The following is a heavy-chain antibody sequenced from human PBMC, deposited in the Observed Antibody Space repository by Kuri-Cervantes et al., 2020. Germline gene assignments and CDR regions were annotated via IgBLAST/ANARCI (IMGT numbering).Heavy chain of an antibody. J-gene: IGHJ4*02. CDR3: VRVGFSQGYNDY. CDR1: GFSFDDFA. V-gene: IGHV3-20*04. CDR2: INWNGGST. D-gene: IGHD1-1*01. Sequence: GESLKISCAASGFSFDDFAMSWVRQAPGKGLEWVSGINWNGGSTDYADSVKGRFTISRDNAKNSLYLQMNSLRVEDTAVYYCVRVGFSQGYNDYWGQGTLVTVSS.